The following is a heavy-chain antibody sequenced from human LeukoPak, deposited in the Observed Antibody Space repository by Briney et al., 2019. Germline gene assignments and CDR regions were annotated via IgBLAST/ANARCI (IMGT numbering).Heavy chain of an antibody. V-gene: IGHV4-34*01. CDR3: ARVAVAGTNSLGFDY. CDR2: INHSGST. Sequence: SETLSLTCAVYGGSFSGYYWSWIRQPPGKGLEWIGEINHSGSTNYNPSLKSRVTISVDTSKNQFSLKLSSVTAADTAVYYCARVAVAGTNSLGFDYWGQGTLVTVSS. CDR1: GGSFSGYY. J-gene: IGHJ4*02. D-gene: IGHD6-19*01.